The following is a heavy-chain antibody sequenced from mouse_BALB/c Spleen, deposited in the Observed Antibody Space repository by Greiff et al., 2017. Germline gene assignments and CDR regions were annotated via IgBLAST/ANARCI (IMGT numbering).Heavy chain of an antibody. CDR1: GFTFSSYG. CDR3: ARPDSSGPWFAY. V-gene: IGHV5-6*01. CDR2: ISSGGSYT. Sequence: EVKLMESGGDLVKPGGSLKLSCAASGFTFSSYGMSWVRQTPDKRLEWVATISSGGSYTYYPDSVKGRFTISRDNAKNTLYLQMSSLKSEDTAMYYCARPDSSGPWFAYWGQGTLVTVSA. D-gene: IGHD3-2*01. J-gene: IGHJ3*01.